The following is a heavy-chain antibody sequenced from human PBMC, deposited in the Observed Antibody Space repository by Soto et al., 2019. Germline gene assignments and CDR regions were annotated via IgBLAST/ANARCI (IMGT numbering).Heavy chain of an antibody. D-gene: IGHD3-16*01. CDR1: GYSFTRYG. CDR3: AREGDRPYYYYGMDV. Sequence: QVQLVHSGNEVKKPGASVNVSCKASGYSFTRYGISWVRQAPGQGLEWMGWISGYNGKTKYAQKLQGRVSMTTDTSTSTAYMELRSLGSDDTAVYYCAREGDRPYYYYGMDVWGQGTTVTVSS. J-gene: IGHJ6*02. CDR2: ISGYNGKT. V-gene: IGHV1-18*01.